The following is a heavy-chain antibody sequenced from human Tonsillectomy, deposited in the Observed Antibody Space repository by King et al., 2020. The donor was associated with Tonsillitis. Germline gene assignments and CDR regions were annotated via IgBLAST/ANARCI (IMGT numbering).Heavy chain of an antibody. Sequence: EVQLVESGGGLVQPGRSLRLSCAASGFTFDDYAMHWVRQAPGKGLEWVSGISWNSGNIDYADSVKGRFTISRDNAKNSLYLQMNSLRAEDTALFYCAKDIRSYFDAFDIWGQGTMVTVSS. CDR1: GFTFDDYA. CDR3: AKDIRSYFDAFDI. J-gene: IGHJ3*02. V-gene: IGHV3-9*01. CDR2: ISWNSGNI. D-gene: IGHD1-26*01.